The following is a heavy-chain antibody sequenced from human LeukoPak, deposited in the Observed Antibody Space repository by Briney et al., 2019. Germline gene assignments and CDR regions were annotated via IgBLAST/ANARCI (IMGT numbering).Heavy chain of an antibody. J-gene: IGHJ3*01. CDR3: AKDQANYDFWSGPAGVSEM. V-gene: IGHV3-23*01. Sequence: PGGSLRLSCAASGFTFNTYAMNWVRQAPGKGLEWVSEIDGSGSRTYYADSVKGRFTISRDNSKNTLFVQMNNLRLEDTAVYYCAKDQANYDFWSGPAGVSEMWGQGTMVIVSS. D-gene: IGHD3-3*01. CDR2: IDGSGSRT. CDR1: GFTFNTYA.